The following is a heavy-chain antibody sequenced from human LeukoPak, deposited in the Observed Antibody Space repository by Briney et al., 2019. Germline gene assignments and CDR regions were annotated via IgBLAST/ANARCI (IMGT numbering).Heavy chain of an antibody. Sequence: GASVKVSCKASGGTFSSYAISWVRQAPGQGLEWMGGIIPIFGTANYAQKFQGRVTITADESTSTAYMELSSLRSEDTAVYYCARVRLVRDSAAAGTGGYYFDYWGQGTQVTVSS. J-gene: IGHJ4*02. V-gene: IGHV1-69*13. CDR3: ARVRLVRDSAAAGTGGYYFDY. CDR2: IIPIFGTA. CDR1: GGTFSSYA. D-gene: IGHD6-13*01.